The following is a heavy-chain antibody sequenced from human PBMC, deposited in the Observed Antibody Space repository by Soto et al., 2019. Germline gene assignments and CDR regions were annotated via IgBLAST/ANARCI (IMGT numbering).Heavy chain of an antibody. V-gene: IGHV1-46*01. J-gene: IGHJ2*01. CDR1: GYTFTTYY. CDR2: INHNDGAT. CDR3: ARDPPDGYYSSWCFYL. Sequence: QVQLVQSGAEVKKPGASVKVSCKAFGYTFTTYYIHWVRQAPGQGLEWMGMINHNDGATNYPQKFQGRVTMTRDAPTSTVYMELRSLKSEDTAMYYCARDPPDGYYSSWCFYLWGRGTLVTVSS. D-gene: IGHD3-3*01.